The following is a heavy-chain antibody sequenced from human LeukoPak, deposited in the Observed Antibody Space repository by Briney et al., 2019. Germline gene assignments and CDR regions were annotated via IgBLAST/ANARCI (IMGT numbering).Heavy chain of an antibody. J-gene: IGHJ4*02. CDR1: GFTFSTYT. D-gene: IGHD5-18*01. CDR3: ARDAGGYGFYGDY. CDR2: ITAGGGSI. V-gene: IGHV3-21*01. Sequence: GGSLRLSCAASGFTFSTYTMNWVRQAPGRGLQWLSSITAGGGSIYYADSLKGRFTISRDKAKNSLYLQMNSLRAEDTAVYYCARDAGGYGFYGDYWGQGTLVTVSS.